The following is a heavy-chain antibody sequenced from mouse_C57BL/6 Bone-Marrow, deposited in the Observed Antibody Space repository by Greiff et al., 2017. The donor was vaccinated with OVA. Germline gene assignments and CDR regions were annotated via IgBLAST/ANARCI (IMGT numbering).Heavy chain of an antibody. V-gene: IGHV1-15*01. D-gene: IGHD1-1*01. CDR2: IDPETGGT. Sequence: QVQLQQSGAELVRPGASVTLSCKASGYTFTDYEMHWVKQTPVHGLEWIGAIDPETGGTAYNQKFKGKAILTADKSSSTAYMELRSLTSEDSAVYYCTYYGSHYFDYWGQGTTLTVSS. CDR1: GYTFTDYE. CDR3: TYYGSHYFDY. J-gene: IGHJ2*01.